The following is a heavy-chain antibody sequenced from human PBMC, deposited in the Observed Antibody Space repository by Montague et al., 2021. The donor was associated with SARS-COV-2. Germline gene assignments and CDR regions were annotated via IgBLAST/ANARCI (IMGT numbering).Heavy chain of an antibody. CDR2: ISYDGSNK. Sequence: SLRLSCAASGFTFSSYAMHWVRQAPGKGLEWVAVISYDGSNKYYADSVKGRFTISRDNSKNTLYLQMNSLRAEDTAVYYCARPRSGSYYSGMDVWGQGTTVTASS. V-gene: IGHV3-30-3*01. J-gene: IGHJ6*02. D-gene: IGHD1-26*01. CDR3: ARPRSGSYYSGMDV. CDR1: GFTFSSYA.